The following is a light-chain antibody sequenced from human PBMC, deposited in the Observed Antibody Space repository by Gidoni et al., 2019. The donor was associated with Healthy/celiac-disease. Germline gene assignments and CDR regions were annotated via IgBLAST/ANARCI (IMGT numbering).Light chain of an antibody. CDR2: AAS. CDR3: QQSYSTSWT. J-gene: IGKJ1*01. CDR1: QSISSY. Sequence: DIQMTQSPSSLSASVGDRVTITCRASQSISSYLNWYQQKPGKAPKLLIYAASSLQSGVPSRFSGSGSGTDFTFTISSLQPEDFATYYCQQSYSTSWTFXQXTKVXIK. V-gene: IGKV1-39*01.